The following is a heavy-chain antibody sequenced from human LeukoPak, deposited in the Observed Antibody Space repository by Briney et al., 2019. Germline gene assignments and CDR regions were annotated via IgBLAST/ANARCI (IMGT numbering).Heavy chain of an antibody. J-gene: IGHJ6*03. D-gene: IGHD3-10*01. CDR2: IYYSGST. CDR3: ARQGRYGSGSYYKPYYYYYYMDV. V-gene: IGHV4-39*01. CDR1: GGSISSSSYY. Sequence: SETLSLTYTVSGGSISSSSYYWGWIRQPPGKGLEWIGSIYYSGSTYYNPSLKSRVTISVDTSKNQFSLKLSSVTAADTAVYYCARQGRYGSGSYYKPYYYYYYMDVWGKGTTVTVSS.